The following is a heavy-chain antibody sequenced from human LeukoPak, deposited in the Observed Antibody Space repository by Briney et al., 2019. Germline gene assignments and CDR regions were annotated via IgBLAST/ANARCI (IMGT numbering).Heavy chain of an antibody. D-gene: IGHD1-26*01. CDR2: IHHSGTT. Sequence: SETLSLTCTVSGGSVSRGSYYWSWTRQPPGKGLEWIGYIHHSGTTNYSPSLKSRVTVSVDMSKNQFFLNLTSVTAADTAVYYCARGRLGATYWGQGTLVTVSS. V-gene: IGHV4-61*01. CDR3: ARGRLGATY. J-gene: IGHJ4*02. CDR1: GGSVSRGSYY.